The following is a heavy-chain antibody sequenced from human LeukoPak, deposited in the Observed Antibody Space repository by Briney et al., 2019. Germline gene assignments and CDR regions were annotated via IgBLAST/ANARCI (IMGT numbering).Heavy chain of an antibody. CDR2: IIPIFGIA. Sequence: SVKVSCKASGGTFSSYAICWVRQAPGQGLEWMGRIIPIFGIANYAQKFQGRVTITADKSTSTAYMELSSLRSEDTAVYYCARDLTSTVQYYYYGMDVWGQGTTVTVSS. J-gene: IGHJ6*02. V-gene: IGHV1-69*04. CDR1: GGTFSSYA. D-gene: IGHD4-11*01. CDR3: ARDLTSTVQYYYYGMDV.